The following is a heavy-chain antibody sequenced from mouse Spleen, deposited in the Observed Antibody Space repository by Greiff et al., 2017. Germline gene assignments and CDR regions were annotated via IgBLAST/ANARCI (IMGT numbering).Heavy chain of an antibody. CDR2: IYYSGTI. J-gene: IGHJ2*01. CDR1: GISITTGNYR. V-gene: IGHV3-5*01. D-gene: IGHD2-5*01. CDR3: ARNQSNYGFDY. Sequence: EVQLQESGPGLVKPSQTVFLTCTVTGISITTGNYRWSWIRQFPGNKLEWIGYIYYSGTITYNPSLTSRTTITRDTPKNQFFLEMNSLTAEDTANYYRARNQSNYGFDYWGQGTTLTVSS.